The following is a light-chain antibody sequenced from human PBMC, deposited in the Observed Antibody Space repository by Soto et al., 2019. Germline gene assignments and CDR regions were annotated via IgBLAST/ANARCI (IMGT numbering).Light chain of an antibody. CDR2: DAS. Sequence: NVLTQSPATLSVSPGERATFSCRASQSVTANLAWYQQKPGQAPRLLIYDASHRATGIPVRFSGSGSESDFTLTISSLEPEDFAVYYCQQRSYPITFGQGTRLENK. J-gene: IGKJ5*01. CDR3: QQRSYPIT. CDR1: QSVTAN. V-gene: IGKV3-11*01.